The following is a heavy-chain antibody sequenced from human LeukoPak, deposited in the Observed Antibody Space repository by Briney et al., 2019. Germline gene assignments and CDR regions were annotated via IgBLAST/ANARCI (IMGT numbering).Heavy chain of an antibody. CDR1: GYTFTSYG. J-gene: IGHJ5*02. CDR2: ISAYNGNT. CDR3: ASCGYYDILTGYLDMWFDP. Sequence: ASVKVSCKASGYTFTSYGISCVRQAPGQGLEWMGWISAYNGNTNYAQKLQGRVTMTTDTSTSTAYMELRSLRSDDTAVYYCASCGYYDILTGYLDMWFDPWGQGTLVTVSS. V-gene: IGHV1-18*01. D-gene: IGHD3-9*01.